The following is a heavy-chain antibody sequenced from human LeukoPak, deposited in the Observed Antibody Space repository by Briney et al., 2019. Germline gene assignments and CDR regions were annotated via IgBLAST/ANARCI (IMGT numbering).Heavy chain of an antibody. J-gene: IGHJ4*02. CDR1: GFTFSSYA. CDR2: ISGSGDST. Sequence: GGSLRLSCAASGFTFSSYATSWVRQAPGKGLEWVSGISGSGDSTYYADSVKARFTISRDNSKNTLYLQMNSLSAEDTAVYYCARDDYYFDYWGQGTLVTVSS. V-gene: IGHV3-23*01. D-gene: IGHD2-21*02. CDR3: ARDDYYFDY.